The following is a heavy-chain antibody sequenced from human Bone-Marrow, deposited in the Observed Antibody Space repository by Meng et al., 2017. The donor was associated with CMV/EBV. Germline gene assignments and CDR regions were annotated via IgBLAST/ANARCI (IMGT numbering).Heavy chain of an antibody. CDR3: ARDLRSRFIVGPRADGGHCMDV. CDR2: IRYDGSNK. V-gene: IGHV3-30*02. Sequence: GESLKISCAASGFIFNNHGMHWVRQAPGKGLEWVAFIRYDGSNKYYADSVEGRFTISRDISKNTLYLQMNSLRVEDTAVYYCARDLRSRFIVGPRADGGHCMDVWGQGTTVTVSS. D-gene: IGHD1-26*01. J-gene: IGHJ6*02. CDR1: GFIFNNHG.